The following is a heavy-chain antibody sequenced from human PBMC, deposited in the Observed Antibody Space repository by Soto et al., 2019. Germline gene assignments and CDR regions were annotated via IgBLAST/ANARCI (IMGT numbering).Heavy chain of an antibody. CDR1: GYTFTSYA. Sequence: ASVKVSCKASGYTFTSYAMHWVRQAPGQRLEWMGWINAGNGNTKYSQKFQGRVTITRDTSASTAYMELSSLRPEDTAVYYCARELTSEMYYYDRSGYPLYYWGQGTLVTGSS. V-gene: IGHV1-3*01. CDR2: INAGNGNT. CDR3: ARELTSEMYYYDRSGYPLYY. J-gene: IGHJ4*02. D-gene: IGHD3-22*01.